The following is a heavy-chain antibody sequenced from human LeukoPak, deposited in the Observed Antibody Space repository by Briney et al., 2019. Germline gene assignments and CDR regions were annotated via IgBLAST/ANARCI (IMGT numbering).Heavy chain of an antibody. V-gene: IGHV3-30*02. J-gene: IGHJ4*02. D-gene: IGHD1-20*01. CDR1: GFTFSSYG. CDR3: AKDTMYNWNDEFNVFDY. Sequence: AGGSLRLSCAAPGFTFSSYGMHWVRQAPGKGLEWVAFIRYDGSNKYYADSVKGRFTISRDNSKNTLYLQMNSLRAEDMALYYCAKDTMYNWNDEFNVFDYWGQGTLVTVSS. CDR2: IRYDGSNK.